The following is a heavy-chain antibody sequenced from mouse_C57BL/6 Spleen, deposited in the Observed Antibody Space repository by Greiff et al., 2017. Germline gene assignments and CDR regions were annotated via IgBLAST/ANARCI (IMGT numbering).Heavy chain of an antibody. D-gene: IGHD2-3*01. CDR3: ARGEGDGYYLAY. CDR1: GYTFTSYW. CDR2: IGPNSGGT. V-gene: IGHV1-72*01. J-gene: IGHJ3*01. Sequence: QVQLQQSGAELVKPGASVKLSCKASGYTFTSYWMHWVKQRPGRGLEWIGRIGPNSGGTKYNEKFKSKATLTVDKPSSTAYMQLSSLTSEDSAVYYCARGEGDGYYLAYWGQGTLVTVSA.